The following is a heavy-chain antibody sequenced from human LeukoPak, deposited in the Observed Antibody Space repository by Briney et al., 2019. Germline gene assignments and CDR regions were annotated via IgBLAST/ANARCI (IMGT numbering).Heavy chain of an antibody. V-gene: IGHV4-34*01. D-gene: IGHD3-22*01. CDR2: INHSGST. CDR3: AGEDYDTDY. J-gene: IGHJ4*02. CDR1: GGSFSGYY. Sequence: SETLSLTCDVYGGSFSGYYWSWIRQPPGKGLEWIGEINHSGSTTYNPSLKSRVTISVDTSKNQFSLKLSSVTAADTAVYYCAGEDYDTDYWGQGTLVTVSS.